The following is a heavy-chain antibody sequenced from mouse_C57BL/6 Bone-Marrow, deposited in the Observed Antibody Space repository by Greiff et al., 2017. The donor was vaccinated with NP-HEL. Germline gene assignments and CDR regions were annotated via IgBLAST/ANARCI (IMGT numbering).Heavy chain of an antibody. D-gene: IGHD1-1*02. Sequence: QVQLQQSGAELAKPGASVKLSCKASGYTFTSYWMHWVKQRPGQGLEWIGYINPSSGSTKYNQKFKDKATLTADKSSSTNYMNISSLTYEDSTVYYCAKRYGGYFDVWGKGTTVTVSS. J-gene: IGHJ1*03. CDR1: GYTFTSYW. V-gene: IGHV1-7*01. CDR3: AKRYGGYFDV. CDR2: INPSSGST.